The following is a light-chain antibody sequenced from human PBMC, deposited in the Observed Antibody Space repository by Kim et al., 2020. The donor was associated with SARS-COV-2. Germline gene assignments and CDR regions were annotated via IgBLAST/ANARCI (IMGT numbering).Light chain of an antibody. J-gene: IGKJ1*01. CDR1: QDITNK. CDR2: AAS. CDR3: QKYNRAPWT. V-gene: IGKV1-27*01. Sequence: ASVGDRVTITCRASQDITNKLGWYQQQPGKVPKLLIYAASTLQSGVPSRFSGSGSGTDFTLTISSLQPEDAATYYCQKYNRAPWTFGQGTKVEIK.